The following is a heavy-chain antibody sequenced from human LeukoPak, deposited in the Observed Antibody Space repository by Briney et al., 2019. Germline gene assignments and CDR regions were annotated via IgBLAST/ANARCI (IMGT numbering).Heavy chain of an antibody. CDR1: GGTFSSYA. Sequence: GSSVKVSCKASGGTFSSYAISWVRQAPGQGLEWMGGITPIFGTANYAQKFQGRVTITADKSTSTAYMELSSLRSEDTAVYYCAREGSGMVRGVFDPWGQGTLVTVSS. CDR3: AREGSGMVRGVFDP. J-gene: IGHJ5*02. V-gene: IGHV1-69*06. CDR2: ITPIFGTA. D-gene: IGHD3-10*01.